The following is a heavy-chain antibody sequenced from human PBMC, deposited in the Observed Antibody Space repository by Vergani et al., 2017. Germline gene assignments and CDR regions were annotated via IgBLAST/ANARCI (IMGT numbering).Heavy chain of an antibody. V-gene: IGHV3-64*04. CDR3: ASDAHITGTTSPYDAFDI. D-gene: IGHD1-7*01. Sequence: VQLVESGGGLVQPGGSLRLSCSASGFTFSSYAMHWVRQAPGKGLEYVSAISSNGGSTYYADSVKGRFTISRDNSKNTLYLQMNSLRAEDTAVYYCASDAHITGTTSPYDAFDIWGQGTMVTVSS. J-gene: IGHJ3*02. CDR1: GFTFSSYA. CDR2: ISSNGGST.